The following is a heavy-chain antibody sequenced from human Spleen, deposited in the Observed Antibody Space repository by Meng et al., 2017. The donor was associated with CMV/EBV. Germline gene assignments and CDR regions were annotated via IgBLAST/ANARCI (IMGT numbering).Heavy chain of an antibody. J-gene: IGHJ4*02. Sequence: GGSLRLSCEVSGFTFDDYDMHWVRQPPGKGLEWVSSISWNSYTIGYADSVKGRFTISRDNARNFLYLQMNSLRAEDMALYYCARGSYCSSTSCENKRPPGVIWGQGTLVTVSS. CDR2: ISWNSYTI. CDR1: GFTFDDYD. D-gene: IGHD2-2*01. V-gene: IGHV3-9*03. CDR3: ARGSYCSSTSCENKRPPGVI.